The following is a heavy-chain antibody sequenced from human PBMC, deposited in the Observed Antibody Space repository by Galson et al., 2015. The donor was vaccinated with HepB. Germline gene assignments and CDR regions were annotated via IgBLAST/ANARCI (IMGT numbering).Heavy chain of an antibody. J-gene: IGHJ4*02. CDR2: ISWNSGSI. CDR1: GFTFDDYA. D-gene: IGHD2-2*01. Sequence: SLRLSCAASGFTFDDYAMHWVRQAPGKGLEWVSGISWNSGSIGYADSVKGRFTISRDNAKNSLYLQMNSLRAEDTALYYCAKAKIGGHCSSTSCDGTDFDYWGQGTLVTVSS. CDR3: AKAKIGGHCSSTSCDGTDFDY. V-gene: IGHV3-9*01.